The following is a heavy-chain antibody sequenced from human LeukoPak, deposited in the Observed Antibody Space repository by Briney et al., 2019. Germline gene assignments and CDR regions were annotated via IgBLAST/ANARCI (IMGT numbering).Heavy chain of an antibody. CDR1: GFSFSRYT. CDR3: ASDSVDTALGIDY. D-gene: IGHD5-18*01. J-gene: IGHJ4*02. CDR2: ISSSSSYI. V-gene: IGHV3-21*01. Sequence: GGSLRLSCAASGFSFSRYTMNWVRQAPGKGLEWVSFISSSSSYIYYPDSVKGRFTISRDNAKNSLYLQMNSLRAEDTAVYYCASDSVDTALGIDYWGQGTLVTVSS.